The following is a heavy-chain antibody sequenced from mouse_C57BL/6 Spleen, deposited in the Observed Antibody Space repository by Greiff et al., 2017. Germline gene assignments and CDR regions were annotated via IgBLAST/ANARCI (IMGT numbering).Heavy chain of an antibody. J-gene: IGHJ4*01. CDR3: ARRVWLLRSYAMDY. D-gene: IGHD2-3*01. CDR1: GYTFTSYW. V-gene: IGHV1-69*01. Sequence: QVQLQQPGAELVMPGASVKLSCKASGYTFTSYWMHWVKQRPGQGLEWIGEIDPSDSYTNYNQKFKGKSTLTVDKSSSTAYMQLSSLTSEDSAVYDGARRVWLLRSYAMDYWGQGTSVTVSS. CDR2: IDPSDSYT.